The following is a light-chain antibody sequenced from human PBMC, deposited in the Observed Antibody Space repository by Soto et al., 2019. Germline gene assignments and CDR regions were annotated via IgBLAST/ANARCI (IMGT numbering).Light chain of an antibody. CDR3: KHFNNYPWT. J-gene: IGKJ1*01. CDR1: QSISSW. CDR2: KSS. V-gene: IGKV1-5*03. Sequence: DIQMTQSPSTLSASVGDRVTITCRASQSISSWLAWDQQKQVKAPKLLIYKSSSFESGVPSRFSGSGSGTEFTLTVSRLQPDVFATYFFKHFNNYPWTGGQGTRVEIK.